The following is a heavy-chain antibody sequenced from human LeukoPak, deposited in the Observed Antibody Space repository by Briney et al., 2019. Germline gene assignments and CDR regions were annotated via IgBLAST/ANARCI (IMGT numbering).Heavy chain of an antibody. V-gene: IGHV4-39*01. D-gene: IGHD4-17*01. CDR2: IYYSGST. Sequence: KPSETLSLTCTVSGGSISSSSYYWGWIRQPPGKGLGWIGSIYYSGSTYYNPSLKSRVTISVDTSKNQFSLKLSSVTAADTAVYYCARLNDYGGNDIWGQGTMVTVSS. CDR1: GGSISSSSYY. J-gene: IGHJ3*02. CDR3: ARLNDYGGNDI.